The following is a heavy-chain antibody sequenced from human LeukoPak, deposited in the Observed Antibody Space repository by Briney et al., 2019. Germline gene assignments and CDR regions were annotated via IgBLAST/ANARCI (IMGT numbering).Heavy chain of an antibody. D-gene: IGHD4-17*01. CDR3: AKGTQPSDYGSHFDY. CDR1: GFTFSSYA. V-gene: IGHV3-23*01. J-gene: IGHJ4*02. CDR2: ISASGGST. Sequence: GGSQRLSCAASGFTFSSYAMSWVRQAPGKGLQWVSAISASGGSTYYADSVKGRFTMSRDNSKNTLYLQMNSLRAEDTAVYYCAKGTQPSDYGSHFDYWGQGTLVTVSS.